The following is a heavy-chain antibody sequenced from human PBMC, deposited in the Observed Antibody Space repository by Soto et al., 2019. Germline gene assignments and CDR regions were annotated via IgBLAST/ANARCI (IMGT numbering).Heavy chain of an antibody. D-gene: IGHD1-26*01. CDR2: ISTSNGDT. J-gene: IGHJ4*02. CDR3: ARDITGATGDY. V-gene: IGHV1-18*01. CDR1: GYTFINYN. Sequence: QVQLVQSGPEVKEPGASVRVSCKASGYTFINYNIFWVRQAPGQGLEWMGWISTSNGDTNYAQNFQDRVTMTTDTSTNTAYVELRSLRYDDTAIYYCARDITGATGDYWGRGTLVTVSS.